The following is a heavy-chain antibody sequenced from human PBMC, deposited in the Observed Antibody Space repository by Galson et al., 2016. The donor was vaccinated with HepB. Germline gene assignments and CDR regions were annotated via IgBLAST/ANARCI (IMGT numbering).Heavy chain of an antibody. J-gene: IGHJ4*02. CDR1: GYTFTSYA. CDR2: INAGNGDT. Sequence: SVKVSCKASGYTFTSYALHWVRQAPGQGLEWMGWINAGNGDTQYSKNFQDRVTLTKDTSANIAYMELSSLRSEDTAVYFCARSPPGTTRFDNWGQGTLVTVSS. V-gene: IGHV1-3*01. D-gene: IGHD1-14*01. CDR3: ARSPPGTTRFDN.